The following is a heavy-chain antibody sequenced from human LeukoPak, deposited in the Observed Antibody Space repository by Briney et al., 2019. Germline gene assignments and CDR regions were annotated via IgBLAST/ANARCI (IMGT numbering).Heavy chain of an antibody. CDR1: GGSVSSGSYY. CDR3: ARVLSGSYCDY. J-gene: IGHJ4*02. CDR2: IYYSGST. D-gene: IGHD1-26*01. Sequence: SETLSLTCTVSGGSVSSGSYYWSWIRQPPGRGLEWIGYIYYSGSTNYNPSLKSRVTISVDTSKNQFSLKLSSVTAADTAVYYCARVLSGSYCDYWGQGTLVIVSS. V-gene: IGHV4-61*01.